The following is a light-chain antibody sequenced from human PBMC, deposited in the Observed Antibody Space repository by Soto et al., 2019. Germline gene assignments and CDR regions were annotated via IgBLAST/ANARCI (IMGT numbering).Light chain of an antibody. V-gene: IGKV1-39*01. CDR3: HQSYSTPQT. J-gene: IGKJ2*01. CDR1: QSISRF. CDR2: GAS. Sequence: DIQMTQSPSSLSASVGYRVTITWRASQSISRFLNWYHQKPGKAPELLIYGASRLHSGVPSRFSGSASGTNFTLTISSPQPEDFATYYCHQSYSTPQTFGQGTKVDI.